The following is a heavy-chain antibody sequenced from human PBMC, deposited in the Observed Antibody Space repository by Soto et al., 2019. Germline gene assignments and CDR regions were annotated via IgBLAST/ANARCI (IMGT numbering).Heavy chain of an antibody. CDR3: AKALTYDFWSGYSANFDY. Sequence: GGSLRLSCAASGFTFSSYAMSWVRQAPGKGLEWVSAISGSGGSTYYADSVEGRFTISRDNSKNTLYLQMNSLRAEDTAVYYCAKALTYDFWSGYSANFDYRGQGTLVTVSS. J-gene: IGHJ4*02. CDR1: GFTFSSYA. D-gene: IGHD3-3*01. CDR2: ISGSGGST. V-gene: IGHV3-23*01.